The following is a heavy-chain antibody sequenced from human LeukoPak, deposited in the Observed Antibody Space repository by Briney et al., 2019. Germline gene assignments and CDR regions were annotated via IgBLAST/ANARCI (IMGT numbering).Heavy chain of an antibody. Sequence: SETLSLTCAVYGGSFSGYYWSWIRQPPGKGLEWIGEINHSGSTNYNPSLKSRVTISVDTSKNQFSLKLSSVTAADTAVYYCARGRRSTMVRGVIKRFDPWGQGTLVTVSS. D-gene: IGHD3-10*01. J-gene: IGHJ5*02. CDR2: INHSGST. CDR3: ARGRRSTMVRGVIKRFDP. CDR1: GGSFSGYY. V-gene: IGHV4-34*01.